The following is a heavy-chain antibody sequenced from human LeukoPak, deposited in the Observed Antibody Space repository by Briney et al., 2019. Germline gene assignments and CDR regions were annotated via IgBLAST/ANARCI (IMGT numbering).Heavy chain of an antibody. D-gene: IGHD7-27*01. CDR3: ARDLSSTSNWEFDY. CDR1: GYTFTDHF. CDR2: MNGNSGVT. V-gene: IGHV1-2*06. Sequence: ASVKVSCKASGYTFTDHFIHWVRQAPGQGPEWMGRMNGNSGVTMYAQTLQDRVTMTRDTSISTAYMELSRLTSDDTAVYYCARDLSSTSNWEFDYWGQGTLVTVSS. J-gene: IGHJ4*02.